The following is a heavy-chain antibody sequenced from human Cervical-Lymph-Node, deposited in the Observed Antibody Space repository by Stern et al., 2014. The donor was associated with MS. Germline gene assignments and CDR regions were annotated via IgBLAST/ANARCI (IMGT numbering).Heavy chain of an antibody. Sequence: QLQLQESGPGLVTPSETLSLTCTVSGGSITNSYWSWIRQPPGKGLEWIGDIYYTGSTNYNPSLKSRVTISVDTSKTHFSLKPSPVTAADTAGYYCARDKGMFDLWGQGTLVTVSS. CDR3: ARDKGMFDL. CDR2: IYYTGST. V-gene: IGHV4-59*01. CDR1: GGSITNSY. D-gene: IGHD3-10*02. J-gene: IGHJ4*01.